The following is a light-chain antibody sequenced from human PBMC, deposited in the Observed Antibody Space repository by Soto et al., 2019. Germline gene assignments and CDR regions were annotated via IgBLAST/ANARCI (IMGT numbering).Light chain of an antibody. CDR2: WAS. CDR3: QRYYSAPQT. Sequence: DIVMTQSPDSLAVSLGERATINCKSSQSVLYSSNNKNYLAWYQQKPGQPPKLLIYWASTRESGVPDRFSGSGSGTDFTLTISSLQAEDVAVYYFQRYYSAPQTFGQGTKVEIK. CDR1: QSVLYSSNNKNY. V-gene: IGKV4-1*01. J-gene: IGKJ1*01.